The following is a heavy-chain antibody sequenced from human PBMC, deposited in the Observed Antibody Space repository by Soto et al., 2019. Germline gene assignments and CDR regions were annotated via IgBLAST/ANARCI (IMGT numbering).Heavy chain of an antibody. CDR3: ASSSGWYHFDY. V-gene: IGHV3-53*01. J-gene: IGHJ4*02. CDR1: GFTVSSNY. Sequence: PGGSLRLSCAVSGFTVSSNYMSWVRQAPGKGLEWVSVIYSGGSTYYTDSVKGRFIISRDNSKNMLYLRMNSLRAEDTAVYYCASSSGWYHFDYWGQGTLVTVSS. CDR2: IYSGGST. D-gene: IGHD6-19*01.